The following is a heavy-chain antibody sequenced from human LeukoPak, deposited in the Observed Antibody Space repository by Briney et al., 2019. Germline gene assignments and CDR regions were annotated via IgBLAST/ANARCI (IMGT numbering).Heavy chain of an antibody. CDR3: ARGDIATPGAAFDS. V-gene: IGHV4-34*01. D-gene: IGHD6-13*01. J-gene: IGHJ4*02. CDR2: INHSGSA. CDR1: GGSFSGYY. Sequence: SETLSLTCAGYGGSFSGYYWNWVRQPPGKGLEWIGEINHSGSANYNPSLKSRVSMSVDTSKNQFSLRLTSVTAADTAVYYCARGDIATPGAAFDSWGQGTLIIVSS.